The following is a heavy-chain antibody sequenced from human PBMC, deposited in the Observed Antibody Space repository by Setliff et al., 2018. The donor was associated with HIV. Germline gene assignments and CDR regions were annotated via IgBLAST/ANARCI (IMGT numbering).Heavy chain of an antibody. J-gene: IGHJ4*02. CDR1: GGSISSGSYY. Sequence: SETLSLTCTVSGGSISSGSYYWNWIRQPAGKGLEWIGRIYTSGNTNSNPSLKRRVTISIDTSKNQFSLKLSSVTAADTAVYHCASGLCNGGSCYSDVFDYWGQGTLVTVSS. CDR2: IYTSGNT. V-gene: IGHV4-61*02. D-gene: IGHD2-15*01. CDR3: ASGLCNGGSCYSDVFDY.